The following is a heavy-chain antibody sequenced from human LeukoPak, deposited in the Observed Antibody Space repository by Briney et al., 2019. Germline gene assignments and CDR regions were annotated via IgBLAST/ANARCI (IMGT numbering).Heavy chain of an antibody. Sequence: PSETLSLTCTVSGGSISSGSYYWSWIRQPAGKGLEWTARIYTSGSTNYNTSLKSRATTSVDTPKNQSSLKLSSGPAADTAVYYCVTEWSYGSGSPTFDYWGQGTLVTVSS. CDR2: IYTSGST. J-gene: IGHJ4*02. D-gene: IGHD3-10*01. V-gene: IGHV4-61*02. CDR1: GGSISSGSYY. CDR3: VTEWSYGSGSPTFDY.